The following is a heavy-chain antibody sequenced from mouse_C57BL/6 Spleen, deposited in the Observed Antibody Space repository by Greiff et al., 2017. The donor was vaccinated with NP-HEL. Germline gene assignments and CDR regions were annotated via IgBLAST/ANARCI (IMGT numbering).Heavy chain of an antibody. V-gene: IGHV1-15*01. Sequence: VQLQQSGAELVRPGASVTLSCKASGYTFTDYEMHWVKQTPVHGLEWIGAIDPETGGTAYNQKFKGKAILTADKSSSTAYMELRSLTSEDSAVYYCTRSDGSGYPAWFAYWGQGTLVTVSA. CDR3: TRSDGSGYPAWFAY. CDR1: GYTFTDYE. D-gene: IGHD3-2*02. CDR2: IDPETGGT. J-gene: IGHJ3*01.